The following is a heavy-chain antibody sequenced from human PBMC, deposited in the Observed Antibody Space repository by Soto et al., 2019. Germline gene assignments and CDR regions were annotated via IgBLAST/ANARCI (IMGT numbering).Heavy chain of an antibody. CDR2: LHYNGFA. V-gene: IGHV4-59*01. CDR1: GASMNDYY. CDR3: SSSGHIFAGVF. Sequence: SETLSLTCTVSGASMNDYYGSWIRQSPGKGLEHIGYLHYNGFAEYSPSLRSRVSISMDTSKNQFSLKLSSVTAADTAIYYFSSSGHIFAGVFWGQGILVTVSS. J-gene: IGHJ4*02. D-gene: IGHD3-16*01.